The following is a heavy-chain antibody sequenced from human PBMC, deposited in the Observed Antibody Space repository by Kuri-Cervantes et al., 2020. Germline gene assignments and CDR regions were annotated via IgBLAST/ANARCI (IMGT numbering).Heavy chain of an antibody. CDR2: IYYSGST. J-gene: IGHJ2*01. Sequence: GSLRLSCTVSGYSISSGYYWGWIRQPPGKGLEWIGSIYYSGSTNYNPSLKSRVTISVDTSKNQFSLKLSSVTAADTAVYYCARGGAVAVYYWYFDLWGRGTLVTVSS. CDR1: GYSISSGYY. V-gene: IGHV4-38-2*02. D-gene: IGHD6-19*01. CDR3: ARGGAVAVYYWYFDL.